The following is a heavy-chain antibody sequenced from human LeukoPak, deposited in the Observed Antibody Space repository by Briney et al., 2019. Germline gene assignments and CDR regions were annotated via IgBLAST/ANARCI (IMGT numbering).Heavy chain of an antibody. V-gene: IGHV1-2*02. CDR2: INPNSGGT. D-gene: IGHD3-16*01. CDR1: GYTFTGYY. J-gene: IGHJ5*02. Sequence: ASVTVSCKASGYTFTGYYMHWVRQAPGQGLEWMGWINPNSGGTNYAQKFQGRVTMTRDTSISTAYMELSRLRSDDTAVYYCARASFWESPINWFAPWGQGTLVTVSS. CDR3: ARASFWESPINWFAP.